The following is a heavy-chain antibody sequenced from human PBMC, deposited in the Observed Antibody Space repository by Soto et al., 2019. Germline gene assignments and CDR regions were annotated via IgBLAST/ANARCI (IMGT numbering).Heavy chain of an antibody. CDR1: GYTFTNNY. Sequence: ASVKVSCKASGYTFTNNYIHWVRQAPGQGLEWVGVINPRSVSTTYAQKFQARLTMSMDTSTSTVYMELSSLRSEDTAVYYCSRSIGIAVGSGGWWPIYFDFSGQGTLVTVSS. CDR2: INPRSVST. V-gene: IGHV1-46*03. D-gene: IGHD6-19*01. J-gene: IGHJ4*02. CDR3: SRSIGIAVGSGGWWPIYFDF.